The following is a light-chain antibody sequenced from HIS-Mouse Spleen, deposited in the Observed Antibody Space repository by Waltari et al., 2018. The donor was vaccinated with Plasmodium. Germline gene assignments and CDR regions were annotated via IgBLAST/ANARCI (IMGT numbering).Light chain of an antibody. CDR2: DVS. J-gene: IGLJ2*01. CDR1: SSDVGGYNY. CDR3: CSYAGSYTLV. V-gene: IGLV2-11*01. Sequence: QSALTQPRSVSGSPGQSVPISCTGTSSDVGGYNYVSWYQQAPGKAPKFMIYDVSKRPSGVPDRFSGSKSGNTASLTISGLQAEDEADYYCCSYAGSYTLVFGGGTKLTVL.